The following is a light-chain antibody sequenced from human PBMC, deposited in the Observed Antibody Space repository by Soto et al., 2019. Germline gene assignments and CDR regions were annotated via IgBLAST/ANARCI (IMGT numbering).Light chain of an antibody. Sequence: AIRMTQSPSSFSASTGDRVTITCRASQGISSYLAWYQQKPGKAPKLLSYTASTLQSGFPSRFSGSGSGTDFTLTISCLQSEDFATYYCHQYYSYPFTFGPGTKVDIK. CDR3: HQYYSYPFT. CDR1: QGISSY. V-gene: IGKV1-8*01. CDR2: TAS. J-gene: IGKJ3*01.